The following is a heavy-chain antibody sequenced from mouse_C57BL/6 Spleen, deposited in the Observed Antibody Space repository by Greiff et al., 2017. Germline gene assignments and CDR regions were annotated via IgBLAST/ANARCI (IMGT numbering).Heavy chain of an antibody. V-gene: IGHV5-17*01. CDR2: ISSGSSTI. D-gene: IGHD2-5*01. CDR1: GFTFSDYG. J-gene: IGHJ1*03. CDR3: ARDSNYWYFDV. Sequence: DVQLVESGGGLVKPGGSLKLSCAASGFTFSDYGMHWVRQAPAKGLEWVAYISSGSSTIYYADTVKGRFTISRDNAKNTLFLQMTSLRSEDTAMYYCARDSNYWYFDVWGTGTTVTVSS.